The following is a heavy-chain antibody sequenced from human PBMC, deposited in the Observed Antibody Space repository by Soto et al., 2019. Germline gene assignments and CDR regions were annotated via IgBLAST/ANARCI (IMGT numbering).Heavy chain of an antibody. CDR3: ARSVDP. V-gene: IGHV4-34*09. CDR2: IYYSGST. CDR1: GGSFRGYY. J-gene: IGHJ5*02. Sequence: SETLSLTCAVYGGSFRGYYWSWVRQPPGKGLEWIGYIYYSGSTYYNPSLKSRVTISVDTSKNQFSLKLSSVTAADTAVYYCARSVDPWGQGTLVTVSS.